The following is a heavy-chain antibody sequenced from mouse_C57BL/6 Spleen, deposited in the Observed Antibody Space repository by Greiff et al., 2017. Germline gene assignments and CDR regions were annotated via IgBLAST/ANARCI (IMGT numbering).Heavy chain of an antibody. J-gene: IGHJ1*03. CDR3: ATDYYYGSSYRYFDV. V-gene: IGHV14-1*01. CDR1: GFNIKDYY. CDR2: IDPEDGDT. D-gene: IGHD1-1*01. Sequence: SGAELVRPGASVKLSCTASGFNIKDYYMHWVKQRPEQGLEWIGRIDPEDGDTEYAPKFQGKATMTADTSSNTAYLQLSSLTSEDTAVYYGATDYYYGSSYRYFDVWGTGTTVTVSS.